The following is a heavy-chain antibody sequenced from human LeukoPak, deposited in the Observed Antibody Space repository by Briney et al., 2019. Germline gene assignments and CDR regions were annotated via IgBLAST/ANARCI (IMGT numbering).Heavy chain of an antibody. J-gene: IGHJ4*02. CDR1: GGSISSSRNY. CDR2: IYYNGNT. CDR3: VRHSGVWDLLL. V-gene: IGHV4-39*01. Sequence: PSETLSLTCTVSGGSISSSRNYWGWIRQPPGKGLEWIGSIYYNGNTYYKPSLKSRVTISLDTSKNHFSLKLSSVTAADTALYYCVRHSGVWDLLLWGQGTLVTVSS. D-gene: IGHD1-26*01.